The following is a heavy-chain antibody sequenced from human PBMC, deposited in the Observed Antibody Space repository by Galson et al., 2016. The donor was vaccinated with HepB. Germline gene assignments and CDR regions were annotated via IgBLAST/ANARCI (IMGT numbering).Heavy chain of an antibody. J-gene: IGHJ1*01. Sequence: RLSCXVSXXXFTTSXXNWVXXAPGKGLEXXXHIGIASTTTYYADSVKGRFTISRDNAHDSLYLQVNGLRAEDTAVYYCAKSLTALXLWGQGAVVTVSS. CDR2: IGIASTTT. CDR1: XXXFTTSX. CDR3: AKSLTALXL. V-gene: IGHV3-48*01.